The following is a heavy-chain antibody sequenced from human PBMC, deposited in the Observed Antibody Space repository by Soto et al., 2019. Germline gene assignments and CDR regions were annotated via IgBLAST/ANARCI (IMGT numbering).Heavy chain of an antibody. J-gene: IGHJ6*02. CDR3: ARGGSTHYYYGLDV. Sequence: SGTLSLTCTVSGGSISGFFWTWVRQPPGMPLEGLGHVAASGSTAYNPSLRSRLSLSLDVSKNRFSLELTSVTAADTATYFCARGGSTHYYYGLDVWGQGTTVTVSS. CDR1: GGSISGFF. CDR2: VAASGST. V-gene: IGHV4-4*07.